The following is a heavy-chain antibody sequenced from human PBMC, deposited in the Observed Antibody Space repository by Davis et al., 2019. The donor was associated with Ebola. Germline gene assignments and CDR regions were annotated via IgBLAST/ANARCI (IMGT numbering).Heavy chain of an antibody. D-gene: IGHD4-11*01. CDR1: GYTFTSYY. Sequence: AASVKGSCKASGYTFTSYYMHWVRQAPGQGLEWTGIINPSDGNTNYAQKFQGRVTMTRDTSTTTVYMELSSLRSEDTAVYYRARDDTGYSSNLGRFRDHPFDLWGQGTMVTVSS. J-gene: IGHJ3*01. V-gene: IGHV1-46*01. CDR2: INPSDGNT. CDR3: ARDDTGYSSNLGRFRDHPFDL.